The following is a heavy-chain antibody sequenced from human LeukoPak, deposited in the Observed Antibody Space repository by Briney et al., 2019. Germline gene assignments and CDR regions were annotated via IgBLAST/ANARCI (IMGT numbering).Heavy chain of an antibody. Sequence: SQTLSLTXTVSGGSISSGDYYWSWIRQPPGKGLEWIGYIYYSGSTYYNPSVKSRVTISVDTSKNQFSLKLSSVTAADTAVYYCARETADFWSGYHHAFDIWGQGTMVTVSS. V-gene: IGHV4-30-4*08. CDR1: GGSISSGDYY. D-gene: IGHD3-3*01. CDR2: IYYSGST. J-gene: IGHJ3*02. CDR3: ARETADFWSGYHHAFDI.